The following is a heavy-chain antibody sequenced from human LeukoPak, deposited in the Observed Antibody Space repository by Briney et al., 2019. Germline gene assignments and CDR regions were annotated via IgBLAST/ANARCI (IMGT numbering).Heavy chain of an antibody. CDR2: ISSSSSYI. Sequence: GGSLRVSCAASGFTFSSYSMNWVRQAPGKGLEWVSSISSSSSYIYYADSVKGRFTISRDNAKNSLYLQMNSLRAEDTAVYYCARAEYYALTFDYWGQGTLVTVSS. CDR1: GFTFSSYS. D-gene: IGHD3/OR15-3a*01. J-gene: IGHJ4*02. V-gene: IGHV3-21*01. CDR3: ARAEYYALTFDY.